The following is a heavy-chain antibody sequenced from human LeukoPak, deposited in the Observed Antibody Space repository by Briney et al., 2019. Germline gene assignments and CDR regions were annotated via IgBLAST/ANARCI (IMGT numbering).Heavy chain of an antibody. V-gene: IGHV3-66*04. CDR2: IYSGGST. Sequence: GGSLRLSCAASGFTVSSNYMSWVRQAPGKGLEWVSVIYSGGSTYYADSVKGRFTISRDNSKNTLYLQMNSLRAEDTAVYYCARQTTVTYGAFDIWGQGTMVTVSS. CDR3: ARQTTVTYGAFDI. J-gene: IGHJ3*02. CDR1: GFTVSSNY. D-gene: IGHD4-17*01.